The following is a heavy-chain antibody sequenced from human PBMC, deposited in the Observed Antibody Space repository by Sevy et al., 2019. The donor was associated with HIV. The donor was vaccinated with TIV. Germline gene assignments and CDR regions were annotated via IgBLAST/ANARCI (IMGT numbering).Heavy chain of an antibody. V-gene: IGHV3-49*04. CDR2: LKSDVYGGTV. CDR1: GFTFGDYC. CDR3: TRWKAAQSIFDY. J-gene: IGHJ4*02. Sequence: GGSLRLSCTASGFTFGDYCMSWVRQAPGKGLEWVAFLKSDVYGGTVDHAASVRGRFVMSRDDSKTIAYLQMYDLKTEDTGVYYCTRWKAAQSIFDYWGQGALVTVSS. D-gene: IGHD6-13*01.